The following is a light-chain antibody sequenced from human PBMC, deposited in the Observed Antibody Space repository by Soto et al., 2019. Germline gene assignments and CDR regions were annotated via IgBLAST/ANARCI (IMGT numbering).Light chain of an antibody. J-gene: IGLJ3*02. V-gene: IGLV1-44*01. CDR1: NSNIGSNT. CDR2: SST. CDR3: AAWDDTLNGWV. Sequence: QPVLTQPPSASGTPGQRVTISCSGSNSNIGSNTINWYKQLPGAAPKLLIYSSTQRPSGVPDRFSGSKSGTSASLAISGLQSVDEADYYCAAWDDTLNGWVFGGGTKLTVL.